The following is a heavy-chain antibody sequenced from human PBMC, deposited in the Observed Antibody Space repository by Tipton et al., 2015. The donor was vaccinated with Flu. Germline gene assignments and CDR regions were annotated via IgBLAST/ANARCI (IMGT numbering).Heavy chain of an antibody. Sequence: SLRLSCAASGFTFSRYAMSWVRQAPGKGLEWVAGVSGGGGTTYFADSVKGRFTISRDNSRNMVFLQMSNLRVEDTAEYHCAKVIPELVAGLDYWGRGTLVTVSS. D-gene: IGHD6-19*01. CDR1: GFTFSRYA. V-gene: IGHV3-23*01. CDR2: VSGGGGTT. J-gene: IGHJ4*02. CDR3: AKVIPELVAGLDY.